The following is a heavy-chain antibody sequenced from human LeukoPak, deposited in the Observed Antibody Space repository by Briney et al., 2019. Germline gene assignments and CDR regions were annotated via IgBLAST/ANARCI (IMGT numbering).Heavy chain of an antibody. J-gene: IGHJ4*02. CDR2: IYYSGST. CDR3: AREVVTRFGYGDYPPMVV. D-gene: IGHD4-17*01. Sequence: SETLSLTCTVSGGSISSGGYYWSWIRQHPGKGLEWIGHIYYSGSTYYNPSLKSRVTISVDTSKNQFSLKPSSVTAADTAVYYCAREVVTRFGYGDYPPMVVWGQGTLVTVSS. V-gene: IGHV4-31*03. CDR1: GGSISSGGYY.